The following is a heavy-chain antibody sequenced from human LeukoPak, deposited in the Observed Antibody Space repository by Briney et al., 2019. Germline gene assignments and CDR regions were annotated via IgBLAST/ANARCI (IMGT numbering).Heavy chain of an antibody. V-gene: IGHV3-21*04. CDR2: ISRSSTYI. CDR1: GFTFSTYN. D-gene: IGHD4-17*01. Sequence: GGSLRLSCAASGFTFSTYNMNWVRQAPGKGLEWVSSISRSSTYIYYADSVKGRFTISRDNANNSPYPQMTSLRAEDTAVYYCARDPYGDYGWFDPGGKGTLVTVSS. J-gene: IGHJ5*02. CDR3: ARDPYGDYGWFDP.